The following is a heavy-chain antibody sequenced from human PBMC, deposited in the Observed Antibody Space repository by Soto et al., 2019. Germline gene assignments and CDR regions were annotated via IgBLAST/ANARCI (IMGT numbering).Heavy chain of an antibody. CDR3: AADQSVTMVRGVIINLYGMDV. CDR2: IVVGSGNT. Sequence: SVKVSCKASGFTFTSSAVQWVRQARGQRLEWIGWIVVGSGNTNYAQKFQERVTITRDMSTSTAYMELSSLRSEDTAVYYCAADQSVTMVRGVIINLYGMDVWGQ. D-gene: IGHD3-10*01. CDR1: GFTFTSSA. J-gene: IGHJ6*02. V-gene: IGHV1-58*01.